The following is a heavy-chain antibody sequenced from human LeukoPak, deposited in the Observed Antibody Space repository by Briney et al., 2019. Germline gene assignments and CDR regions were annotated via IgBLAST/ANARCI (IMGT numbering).Heavy chain of an antibody. J-gene: IGHJ4*02. D-gene: IGHD1-26*01. CDR3: ARVAVGAAYYFDY. CDR2: ITTSSTYT. V-gene: IGHV3-21*01. CDR1: GFSFSSYN. Sequence: GGSLRLSCEASGFSFSSYNMDWVRQTPGKGLEWISSITTSSTYTFYADSVKGRFTISRDNAKNSLYLQMNSLRAEDTAVYYCARVAVGAAYYFDYWGQGTLVTVSS.